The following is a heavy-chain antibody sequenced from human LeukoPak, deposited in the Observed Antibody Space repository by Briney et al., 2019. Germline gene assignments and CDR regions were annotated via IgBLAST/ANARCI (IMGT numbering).Heavy chain of an antibody. CDR1: GGSISSSSYY. J-gene: IGHJ6*03. D-gene: IGHD4-11*01. V-gene: IGHV4-39*07. CDR3: ARGNAVTGYYYYYMDV. CDR2: IYYSGST. Sequence: SETLSLTCTVSGGSISSSSYYWGWIRQPPGKGLEWIGSIYYSGSTYYNPSLKSRVTISVDTSKNQFSLKLSSVTAADTAVYYCARGNAVTGYYYYYMDVWGKGTTVTVSS.